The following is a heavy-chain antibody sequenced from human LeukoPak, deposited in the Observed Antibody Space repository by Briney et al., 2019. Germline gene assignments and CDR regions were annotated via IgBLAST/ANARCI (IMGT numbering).Heavy chain of an antibody. CDR1: GSTFSTYS. Sequence: GGSLRLSCAASGSTFSTYSMKWVRQAPGKGLEWVSYISDSGAMYYADSVRGRFTISGEDAQNSLFLQMNSLRAEDTAVYYCARDGGYRGYDADCWGQGTLVTVSS. CDR2: ISDSGAM. J-gene: IGHJ4*02. V-gene: IGHV3-48*01. CDR3: ARDGGYRGYDADC. D-gene: IGHD5-12*01.